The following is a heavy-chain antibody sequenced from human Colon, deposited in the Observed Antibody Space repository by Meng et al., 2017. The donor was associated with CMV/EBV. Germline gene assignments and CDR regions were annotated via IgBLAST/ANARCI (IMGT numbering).Heavy chain of an antibody. J-gene: IGHJ5*02. CDR2: ISPTGSDT. V-gene: IGHV3-11*05. Sequence: QVQLVQSGGGLVEPGGXLRLSCAASGFIFSDYYMTWIREAPGKGLEWVSYISPTGSDTNYADSVRGRFTISRDNAKNSLSLQMSSLTAEDTAVYYCVKGHTMIDPWGQGTLVTVSA. CDR1: GFIFSDYY. D-gene: IGHD3-22*01. CDR3: VKGHTMIDP.